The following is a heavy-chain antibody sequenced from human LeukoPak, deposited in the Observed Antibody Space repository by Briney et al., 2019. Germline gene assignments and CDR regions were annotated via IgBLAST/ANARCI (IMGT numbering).Heavy chain of an antibody. J-gene: IGHJ6*02. CDR3: ARSGYDYYYYYGMDV. V-gene: IGHV3-21*01. CDR2: ISSSSSYI. Sequence: GGSLRLSCAASGFTFSSYSMNSVRQAPGKGLEWVSSISSSSSYIYYADSVKGRFTISRDNAKNSLYLQMNSLRAEDTAVYYCARSGYDYYYYYGMDVWGQGTTVTVSS. D-gene: IGHD5-18*01. CDR1: GFTFSSYS.